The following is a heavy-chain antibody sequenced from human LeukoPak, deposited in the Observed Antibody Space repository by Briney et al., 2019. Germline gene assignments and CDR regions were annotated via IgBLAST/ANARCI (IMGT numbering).Heavy chain of an antibody. CDR2: INHSGST. CDR1: GGSISSYY. D-gene: IGHD5-24*01. V-gene: IGHV4-34*01. CDR3: ARGKGDGYNFNFDY. Sequence: PSETLSLTCTVSGGSISSYYWSWIRQPAGKGLEWIGEINHSGSTNYNPSLKSRVTIPVDTSKNQFSLKLSSVTAADTAVYYCARGKGDGYNFNFDYWGQGTLVTVSS. J-gene: IGHJ4*02.